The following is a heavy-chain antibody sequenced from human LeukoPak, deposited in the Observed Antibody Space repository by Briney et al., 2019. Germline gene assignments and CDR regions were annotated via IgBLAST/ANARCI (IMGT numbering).Heavy chain of an antibody. D-gene: IGHD3-10*01. V-gene: IGHV3-15*01. CDR1: GFTFTHAW. CDR2: IKSKADGETT. J-gene: IGHJ4*02. CDR3: TTDLGVTMIRGVLVY. Sequence: GGSLRLSCAASGFTFTHAWMTWVRQAPGKGLEWVGRIKSKADGETTDYAAPVKGRFTMSRDDSKATLYLFMNGLKAEDTAVYYCTTDLGVTMIRGVLVYWGQGALVTVSS.